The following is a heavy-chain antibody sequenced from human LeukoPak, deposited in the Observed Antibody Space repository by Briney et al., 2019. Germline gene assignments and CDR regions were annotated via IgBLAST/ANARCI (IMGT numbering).Heavy chain of an antibody. V-gene: IGHV2-70*11. J-gene: IGHJ4*02. D-gene: IGHD5-18*01. CDR3: ARIRYDVDTAMAFDY. CDR1: GFSLSTSGMC. Sequence: SGPALVKPTQTLTLTFTFSGFSLSTSGMCVSWIRQPPGKALEWLARIDWDDDKYYSTSLKTRLTISKDTSKNQVVLTMTNMDPVDTATYYCARIRYDVDTAMAFDYWGQGTLVTVSS. CDR2: IDWDDDK.